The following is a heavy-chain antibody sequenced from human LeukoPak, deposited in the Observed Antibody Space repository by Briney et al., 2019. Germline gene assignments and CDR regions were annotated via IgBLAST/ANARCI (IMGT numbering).Heavy chain of an antibody. D-gene: IGHD1-1*01. Sequence: ASVKVSCKASGYTFTGYYMHWVRQAPGQGLEWMGWINPNSGGTNYAQKFQGRVTMTRDTPISTAYMELSRLRSDDTAVYYCARDGAVPYNWNAKADSHGGDYWGQGTLVTVSS. CDR3: ARDGAVPYNWNAKADSHGGDY. CDR1: GYTFTGYY. V-gene: IGHV1-2*02. CDR2: INPNSGGT. J-gene: IGHJ4*02.